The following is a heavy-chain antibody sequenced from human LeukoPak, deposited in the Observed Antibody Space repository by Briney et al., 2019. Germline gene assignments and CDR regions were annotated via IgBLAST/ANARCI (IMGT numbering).Heavy chain of an antibody. CDR2: IYYSGST. J-gene: IGHJ4*02. Sequence: SETLSLTCTVSGGSISSYYWSWIRQPPGKGLEWIGYIYYSGSTNYNPSLKSRVTISVDTSKNQFSLKLSSVTAADTAVYYCARIGLEDYYFDYWGQGTLVTVSS. CDR3: ARIGLEDYYFDY. CDR1: GGSISSYY. V-gene: IGHV4-59*01.